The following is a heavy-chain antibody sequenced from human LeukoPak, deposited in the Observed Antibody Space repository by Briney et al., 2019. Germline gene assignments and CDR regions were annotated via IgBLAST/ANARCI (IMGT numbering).Heavy chain of an antibody. Sequence: PGGSLRLSCAASGFTFSSYAMHWVRQAPGKGLEWVAVISYDGSNKYYADSVKGRFTISRDNSKNTLYLQMNSLRAEDTAVYYCARVYDYVWGSYHYWGQGTLVTVSS. CDR1: GFTFSSYA. CDR2: ISYDGSNK. J-gene: IGHJ4*02. D-gene: IGHD3-16*02. V-gene: IGHV3-30-3*01. CDR3: ARVYDYVWGSYHY.